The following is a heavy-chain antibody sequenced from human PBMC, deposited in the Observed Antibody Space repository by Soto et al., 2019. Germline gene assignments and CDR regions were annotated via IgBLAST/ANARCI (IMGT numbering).Heavy chain of an antibody. Sequence: EVQLVESGGGLVQPGGSLRLSCAASGFTISSYSINWVRQAPGKGLEWFSYITSDSSTISYADSVKGRFTVSRDNAKNSLYLQMNSLRDEDTAVYYCARVGRGVYGMDVWGQGTSVTVSS. CDR1: GFTISSYS. D-gene: IGHD2-8*01. CDR3: ARVGRGVYGMDV. V-gene: IGHV3-48*02. J-gene: IGHJ6*02. CDR2: ITSDSSTI.